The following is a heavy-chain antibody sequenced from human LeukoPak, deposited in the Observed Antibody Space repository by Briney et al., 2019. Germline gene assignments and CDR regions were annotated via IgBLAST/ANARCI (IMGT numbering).Heavy chain of an antibody. CDR2: IYTSGST. D-gene: IGHD2-2*02. CDR3: ARVKAIGYCSSTSCYSHYYYYMDV. V-gene: IGHV4-61*02. Sequence: SETLSLTCTVSGGSISSGSDYWSWIRQPAGKGLEWIGRIYTSGSTNYNPSLKSRVTISADTSKNQFSLKLSSVTAADTAVYYCARVKAIGYCSSTSCYSHYYYYMDVWGKGTTVTVSS. J-gene: IGHJ6*03. CDR1: GGSISSGSDY.